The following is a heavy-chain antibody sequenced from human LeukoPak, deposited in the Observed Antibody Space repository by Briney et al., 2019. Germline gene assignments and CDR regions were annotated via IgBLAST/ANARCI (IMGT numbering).Heavy chain of an antibody. D-gene: IGHD6-19*01. J-gene: IGHJ3*02. CDR2: IYHSGST. Sequence: PSETLSLTCAVAGGSISSGGYSWSWIRQPPGKGLEWIGYIYHSGSTYYNPSLKSRVTISVDRSKNQFSLKLSSVTAADTAVYYCARSAEAGNSFGIDAFDIWGQGTMVTVSS. V-gene: IGHV4-30-2*01. CDR1: GGSISSGGYS. CDR3: ARSAEAGNSFGIDAFDI.